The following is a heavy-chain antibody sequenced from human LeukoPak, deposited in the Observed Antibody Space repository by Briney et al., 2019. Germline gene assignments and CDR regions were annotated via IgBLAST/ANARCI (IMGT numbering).Heavy chain of an antibody. V-gene: IGHV1-18*01. CDR1: GYTFTSYG. Sequence: ASVKVSCKASGYTFTSYGTSWVRQAPGQGLEWMGWISAYNGNTNYAQKLQGRVTMTTDTSTSTAYMELRSLRSDDTAVYYCARDTPSIDEDYYYGMDVWGQGTTVTVSS. D-gene: IGHD6-6*01. CDR2: ISAYNGNT. J-gene: IGHJ6*02. CDR3: ARDTPSIDEDYYYGMDV.